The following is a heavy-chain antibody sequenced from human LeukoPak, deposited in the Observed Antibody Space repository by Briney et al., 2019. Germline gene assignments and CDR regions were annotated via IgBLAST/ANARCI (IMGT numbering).Heavy chain of an antibody. CDR3: ARGLSPRINMVRGVRPPFRGVFDY. Sequence: PSQTLSLTCTVSGGSISTYYWSWIRQPAGKGLEWVGHNYTSGSTNYNPSLKSRVTMSVDTSKNHFSLKLGSVTAADTAVYYCARGLSPRINMVRGVRPPFRGVFDYWGQGTLVTVSS. CDR1: GGSISTYY. J-gene: IGHJ4*02. CDR2: NYTSGST. V-gene: IGHV4-4*07. D-gene: IGHD3-10*01.